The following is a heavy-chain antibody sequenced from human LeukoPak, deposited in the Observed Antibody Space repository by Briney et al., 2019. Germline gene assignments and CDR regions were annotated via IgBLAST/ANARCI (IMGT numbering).Heavy chain of an antibody. V-gene: IGHV1-2*02. Sequence: ASVKVSCKASGGTFSSYAISWVRQAPGQGLEWMGWINPNSGGTNYAQKFQGRVTMTRDTSISTAYMDLSRLRSDDTAVYYCSRDSGYCSGGSCWYFDFWGQGTLVTVSA. J-gene: IGHJ4*02. CDR3: SRDSGYCSGGSCWYFDF. CDR2: INPNSGGT. CDR1: GGTFSSYA. D-gene: IGHD2-15*01.